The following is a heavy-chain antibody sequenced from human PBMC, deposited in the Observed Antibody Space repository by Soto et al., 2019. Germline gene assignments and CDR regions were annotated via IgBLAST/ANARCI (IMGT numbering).Heavy chain of an antibody. CDR1: GGSISSSSYY. V-gene: IGHV4-39*01. CDR3: SIHKYHRTGPSAY. J-gene: IGHJ1*01. Sequence: PSETLSLTCTVSGGSISSSSYYWGWIRQPPGKGLEWIGSIYYSGSTYYNPSLKSRVTISVDTSKNQFSLKLSSVTAADTAVYYFSIHKYHRTGPSAYWCQRTFVTVSS. D-gene: IGHD2-8*02. CDR2: IYYSGST.